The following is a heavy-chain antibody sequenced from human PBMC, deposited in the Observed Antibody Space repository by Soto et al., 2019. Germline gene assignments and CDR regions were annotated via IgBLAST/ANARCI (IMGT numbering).Heavy chain of an antibody. CDR1: GLTFSSYG. V-gene: IGHV3-30*18. J-gene: IGHJ4*02. CDR3: AKTGGPELRLGELSFDY. Sequence: QVQLVESGGGVVQPGRSLRLSCAASGLTFSSYGMHWGRQAPGKGLEWVAAISYDGSNKYYVDSVKGRFTISRDNSKNTLYLQMNSLRAEDTAVYYCAKTGGPELRLGELSFDYWGQGTLVTVSS. D-gene: IGHD3-16*02. CDR2: ISYDGSNK.